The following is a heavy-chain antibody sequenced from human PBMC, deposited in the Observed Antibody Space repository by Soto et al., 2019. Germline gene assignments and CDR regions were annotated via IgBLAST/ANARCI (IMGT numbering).Heavy chain of an antibody. V-gene: IGHV3-23*01. CDR2: ISGRGYST. CDR1: GFTFTSYA. Sequence: EEQLLESGGGLVQPGGSLRLSCAASGFTFTSYAMSWVRQAPGKGLEWVSAISGRGYSTDYADSVKGRFTVSRDNSKNTQMLHMDSLRAEYTAEYYCAKDEIEDGVDHWSRGTLVTVTS. J-gene: IGHJ4*02. CDR3: AKDEIEDGVDH. D-gene: IGHD2-15*01.